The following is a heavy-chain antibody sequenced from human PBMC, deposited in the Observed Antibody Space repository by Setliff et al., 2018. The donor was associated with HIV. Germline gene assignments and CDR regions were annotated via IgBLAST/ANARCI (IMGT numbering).Heavy chain of an antibody. CDR2: VYSTGST. D-gene: IGHD4-4*01. V-gene: IGHV4-59*08. CDR3: ARGPKISVTYSNYARDNWFDP. Sequence: SETLSLTCTVSGGSISSHYWSWIRQPPGKGLEWIGYVYSTGSTNYNPSLKSRVTISVDTSRNQFSLTLNSVTAADTATYYCARGPKISVTYSNYARDNWFDPWGQGTLVTVSS. CDR1: GGSISSHY. J-gene: IGHJ5*02.